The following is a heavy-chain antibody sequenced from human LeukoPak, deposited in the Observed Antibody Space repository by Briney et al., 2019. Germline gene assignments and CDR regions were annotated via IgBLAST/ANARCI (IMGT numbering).Heavy chain of an antibody. CDR2: IRCDGSNK. J-gene: IGHJ4*02. Sequence: PGGSLRLSCAASGFTFSSYGMHWVRQAPGKGLEWVAFIRCDGSNKYYADSVKGRFTISRDNSKNTLYLQMNSLRAKDTAVYYCAKDDDNTDYWGQGTLVTVSS. D-gene: IGHD3-22*01. CDR3: AKDDDNTDY. CDR1: GFTFSSYG. V-gene: IGHV3-30*02.